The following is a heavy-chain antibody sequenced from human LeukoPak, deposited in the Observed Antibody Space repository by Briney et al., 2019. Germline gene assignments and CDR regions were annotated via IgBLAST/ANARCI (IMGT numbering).Heavy chain of an antibody. D-gene: IGHD2-15*01. CDR2: ISYDGSNK. V-gene: IGHV3-30*18. Sequence: PGGSLRLSCAASGFTFSSYGVHWVRQAPGKGLEWVAVISYDGSNKYYADSVKGRFTISRDNSKNTLYLQMNSLRAEDTAVYYCAKGDIVVGGYDYWGQGTLVTVSS. CDR3: AKGDIVVGGYDY. J-gene: IGHJ4*02. CDR1: GFTFSSYG.